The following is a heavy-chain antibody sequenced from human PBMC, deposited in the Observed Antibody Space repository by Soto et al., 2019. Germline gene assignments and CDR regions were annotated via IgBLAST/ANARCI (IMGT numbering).Heavy chain of an antibody. D-gene: IGHD2-15*01. Sequence: GGSLRLSCAASGFTFSSYGMHWVRQAPGKGLEWVAVISYDGSNKYYADSVKGRFTISRDNSKNTLYLQMNSLRAEDTAVYYCAKDQGYCSGGSCPLPLDYWGQGTLVTVSS. CDR2: ISYDGSNK. CDR3: AKDQGYCSGGSCPLPLDY. V-gene: IGHV3-30*18. J-gene: IGHJ4*02. CDR1: GFTFSSYG.